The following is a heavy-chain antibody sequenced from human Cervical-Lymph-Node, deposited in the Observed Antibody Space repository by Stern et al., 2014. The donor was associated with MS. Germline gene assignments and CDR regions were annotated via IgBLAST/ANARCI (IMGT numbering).Heavy chain of an antibody. CDR2: IFDSGST. J-gene: IGHJ4*02. V-gene: IGHV4-59*11. CDR3: ARAEYGGFISFDY. D-gene: IGHD5-12*01. CDR1: GGSLNDHY. Sequence: QVQLGQSGPRLVRPSETLSLTCSVSGGSLNDHYWSWIRQSPETGLQWIGYIFDSGSTNYNPSLEGRVAMSIDKSKNQFSLMLTSVTAADTAVYFCARAEYGGFISFDYWGQGALVTVSS.